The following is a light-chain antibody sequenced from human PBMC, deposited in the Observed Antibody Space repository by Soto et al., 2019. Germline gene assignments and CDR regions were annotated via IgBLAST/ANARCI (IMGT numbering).Light chain of an antibody. V-gene: IGKV3-20*01. CDR1: QSVSKNY. J-gene: IGKJ5*01. Sequence: EILLTQAPSTLSLSPGERATLSCRASQSVSKNYLAWHQQQPGQAPRLLIYGASNRATGIPDRLSGSGSGTDFTLTISRLGPEDFAVYYCQQYGSSITFGQGTRLEIK. CDR2: GAS. CDR3: QQYGSSIT.